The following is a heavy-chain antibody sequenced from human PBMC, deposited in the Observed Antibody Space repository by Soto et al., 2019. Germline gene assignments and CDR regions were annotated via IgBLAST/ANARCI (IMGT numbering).Heavy chain of an antibody. CDR1: GYAFTTYG. D-gene: IGHD1-1*01. CDR2: ISAHNGNT. J-gene: IGHJ4*02. Sequence: QVHLVQSGAEVKKPGASVKVSCKGSGYAFTTYGITWVRQAPGQGLEWMGWISAHNGNTNYAQKLQGRVTVTRDTSTSTAYLEVGSLRSDDTAVYYCARGRYGDYWGQGALVTVSS. CDR3: ARGRYGDY. V-gene: IGHV1-18*01.